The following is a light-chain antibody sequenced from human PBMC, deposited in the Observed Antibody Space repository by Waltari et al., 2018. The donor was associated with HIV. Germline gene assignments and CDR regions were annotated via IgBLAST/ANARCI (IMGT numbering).Light chain of an antibody. V-gene: IGLV1-44*01. J-gene: IGLJ3*02. CDR3: AAWDDSLNGPV. Sequence: QSVLTQPPSASGTPGQRVTVSCSGPSPTIGRTPVNWYQQLPGTAPKLLIYSNNQRPSGVPDRFSGSKSGTSASLAISGLQSEDEADYYCAAWDDSLNGPVFGGGTKLTVL. CDR1: SPTIGRTP. CDR2: SNN.